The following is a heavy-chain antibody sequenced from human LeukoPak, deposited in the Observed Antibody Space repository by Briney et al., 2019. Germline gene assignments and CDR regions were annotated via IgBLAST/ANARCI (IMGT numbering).Heavy chain of an antibody. CDR3: ARRDFSGNYYVDY. Sequence: AGGSLRLSCAVSGFTFSSYGMHWVRQAPGKGLEWVSSITSSSTYIYYADSVKGRFTISRDNAKNSLYLQMNSLRAEDTAVYYCARRDFSGNYYVDYWGQGTLVTVSS. J-gene: IGHJ4*02. CDR2: ITSSSTYI. D-gene: IGHD1-26*01. V-gene: IGHV3-21*01. CDR1: GFTFSSYG.